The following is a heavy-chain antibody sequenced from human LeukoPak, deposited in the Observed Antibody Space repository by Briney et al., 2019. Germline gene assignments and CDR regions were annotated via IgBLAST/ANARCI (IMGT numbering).Heavy chain of an antibody. CDR3: ARDRAATGDWYFDL. D-gene: IGHD6-13*01. Sequence: GRSLTLSCAASGFTFSGSGMHWVRQAPGKGLEWVAVIWYDGSDKYYADSVKGRFTISRDNSKNTLYLQMNSLRVDDTAMYYCARDRAATGDWYFDLWGRGTLVTVSS. V-gene: IGHV3-33*01. CDR1: GFTFSGSG. J-gene: IGHJ2*01. CDR2: IWYDGSDK.